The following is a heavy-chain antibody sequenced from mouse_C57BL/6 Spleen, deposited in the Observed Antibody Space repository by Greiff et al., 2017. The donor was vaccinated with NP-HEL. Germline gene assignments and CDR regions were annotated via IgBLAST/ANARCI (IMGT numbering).Heavy chain of an antibody. Sequence: VQLQQPGAELVRPGSSVKLSCKASGYTFTSYWMHWVKQRPIQGLEWIGNIDPSDSETHYNQKFKDKATLTVDKSSSTAYMQLSSLTSEDSAVYYCARPLYGSSYGRFAYWGQGTLVTVSA. CDR3: ARPLYGSSYGRFAY. V-gene: IGHV1-52*01. D-gene: IGHD1-1*01. CDR1: GYTFTSYW. J-gene: IGHJ3*01. CDR2: IDPSDSET.